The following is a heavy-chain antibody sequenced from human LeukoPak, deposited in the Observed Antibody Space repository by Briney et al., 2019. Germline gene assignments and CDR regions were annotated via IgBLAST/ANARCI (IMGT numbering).Heavy chain of an antibody. CDR2: ISSSSSYI. Sequence: GGSLRLSCAASGFAFSSYSMNWVRQAPGKGLEWVSSISSSSSYIYYADSVKGRFTISRDNAKKSMYLQMNSLRAEDTAVYYCARPSNEGQWLVGQGVDYWGQGALVTVSS. D-gene: IGHD6-19*01. J-gene: IGHJ4*02. V-gene: IGHV3-21*01. CDR1: GFAFSSYS. CDR3: ARPSNEGQWLVGQGVDY.